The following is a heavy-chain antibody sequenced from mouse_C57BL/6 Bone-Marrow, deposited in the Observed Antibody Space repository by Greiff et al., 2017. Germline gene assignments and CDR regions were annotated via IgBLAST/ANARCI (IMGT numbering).Heavy chain of an antibody. V-gene: IGHV1-81*01. D-gene: IGHD3-3*01. CDR1: GYTFTSYG. Sequence: ESGAELARPGASVKLSCKASGYTFTSYGISWVKQRTGQGLEWIGEIYPGSGNTYYNEKFKGKATLTADKSSSTAYMELRSLTSEDSAVYFCARGDWDYWGQGTTLTVSS. CDR2: IYPGSGNT. J-gene: IGHJ2*01. CDR3: ARGDWDY.